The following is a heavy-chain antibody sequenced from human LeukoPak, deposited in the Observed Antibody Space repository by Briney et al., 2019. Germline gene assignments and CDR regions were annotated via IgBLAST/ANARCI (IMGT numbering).Heavy chain of an antibody. CDR1: GFTFTNYA. V-gene: IGHV3-23*01. CDR2: ITNNGDRT. Sequence: PGGSLRLSCKPSGFTFTNYAISWVRQAPGKGLEWVSTITNNGDRTNYAEFVKGRFTISIDNSDNTLSLQINSLRAEDTATYFFAKGTSIVLRCYGNAFYMWGQGTVVTVSS. J-gene: IGHJ3*02. D-gene: IGHD2-21*02. CDR3: AKGTSIVLRCYGNAFYM.